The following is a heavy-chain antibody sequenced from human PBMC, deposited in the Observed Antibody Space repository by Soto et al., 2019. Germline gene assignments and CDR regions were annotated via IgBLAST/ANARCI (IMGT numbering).Heavy chain of an antibody. Sequence: QVQLVQSGAEVKKPGSSVKVSCKASGGTFSSYAISWVRQAPGQGLEWMGGIIPIFGTANYAQKFQGRVTIHADKPRSTSYGELSSVRPGDAAVYYCAGAARDGYNYGPPRFAHWGRGTLVT. D-gene: IGHD5-12*01. CDR2: IIPIFGTA. CDR3: AGAARDGYNYGPPRFAH. CDR1: GGTFSSYA. J-gene: IGHJ4*02. V-gene: IGHV1-69*06.